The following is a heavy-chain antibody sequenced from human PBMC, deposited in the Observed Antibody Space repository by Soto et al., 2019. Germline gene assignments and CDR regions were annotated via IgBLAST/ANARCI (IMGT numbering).Heavy chain of an antibody. CDR2: ISGSGGST. Sequence: GGSLRLSCAASGFTFSSYAMSWVRQAPGKGLEWVSAISGSGGSTYYADSVKGRFTISRDNSKNTLYLQMNSLRAEDTAVYYCAKDYDPRESGIAVAGNFDYWGQGTLVTVSS. J-gene: IGHJ4*02. D-gene: IGHD6-19*01. CDR1: GFTFSSYA. CDR3: AKDYDPRESGIAVAGNFDY. V-gene: IGHV3-23*01.